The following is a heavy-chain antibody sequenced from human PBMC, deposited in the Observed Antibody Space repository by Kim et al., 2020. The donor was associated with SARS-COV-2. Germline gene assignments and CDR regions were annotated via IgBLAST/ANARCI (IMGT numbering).Heavy chain of an antibody. V-gene: IGHV4-30-4*01. J-gene: IGHJ3*02. D-gene: IGHD2-2*03. CDR2: IYYSGST. Sequence: SETLSLTCTVSGGSISSGDYYWSWIRQPPGKGLEWIGYIYYSGSTYYNPSLKSRVTISVDTSKNQFSLKLSSVTAADTAVYYCARVGYCSSTSCYSAFDIWGQATMVTVSS. CDR3: ARVGYCSSTSCYSAFDI. CDR1: GGSISSGDYY.